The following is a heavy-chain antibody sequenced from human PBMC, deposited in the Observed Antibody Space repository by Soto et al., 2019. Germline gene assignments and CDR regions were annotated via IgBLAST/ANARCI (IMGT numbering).Heavy chain of an antibody. CDR3: ARHNPSDIVVVPAASSFDY. CDR1: GGSISSYD. V-gene: IGHV4-59*08. CDR2: IYYSGST. D-gene: IGHD2-2*01. Sequence: SVTLSVTCPVSGGSISSYDVSWIRTPPGKGLEWIGYIYYSGSTNYNPSLKSRVTISVDTSKNQFSLKLSSVTAADTAVYYCARHNPSDIVVVPAASSFDYWGQGTLVTVSS. J-gene: IGHJ4*02.